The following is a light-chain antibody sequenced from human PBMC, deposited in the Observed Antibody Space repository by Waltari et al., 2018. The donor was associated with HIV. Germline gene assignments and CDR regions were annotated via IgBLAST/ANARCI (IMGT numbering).Light chain of an antibody. CDR2: AAS. CDR1: QGISSW. CDR3: QQANRFPYT. V-gene: IGKV1D-12*01. J-gene: IGKJ2*01. Sequence: DIQMTQSPSSVSASVGDRVTITCRASQGISSWLAWYQQKPGKAPKLLIYAASKVPRGVPARFRGRGAGTDFTLTISSLQPEDFATYYCQQANRFPYTFGQGTKLEIK.